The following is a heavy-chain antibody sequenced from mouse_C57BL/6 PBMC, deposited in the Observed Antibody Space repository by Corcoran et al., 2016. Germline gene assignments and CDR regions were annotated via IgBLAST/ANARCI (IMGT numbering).Heavy chain of an antibody. CDR3: ARGKLLYVDY. Sequence: QIQLVQYGPELKKPGETVKIYCKASGYTFTTYGMSWVKQAPGKGLKWMGWINTYSGVPTYADDFKGRFAFSLETSASTAYLQINNLKNEDTATYFCARGKLLYVDYWGQGTSVTVSS. D-gene: IGHD2-12*01. CDR2: INTYSGVP. J-gene: IGHJ4*01. V-gene: IGHV9-3*01. CDR1: GYTFTTYG.